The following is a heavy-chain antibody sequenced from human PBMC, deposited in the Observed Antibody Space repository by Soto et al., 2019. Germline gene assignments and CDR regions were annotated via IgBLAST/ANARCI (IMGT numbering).Heavy chain of an antibody. J-gene: IGHJ5*02. Sequence: PSETLSLTCTVSGGSISSCYWSWIWQPARKGLEWIGRIYTTGSSNYNPSLKSRVTMSVDTSKNQFALKLNTVTAQDTAVYYCARNLSSQGGFDPWGQGTLATVCS. V-gene: IGHV4-4*07. D-gene: IGHD6-13*01. CDR3: ARNLSSQGGFDP. CDR1: GGSISSCY. CDR2: IYTTGSS.